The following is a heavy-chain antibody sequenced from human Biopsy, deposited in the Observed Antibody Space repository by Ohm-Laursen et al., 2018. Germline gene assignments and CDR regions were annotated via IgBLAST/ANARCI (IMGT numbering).Heavy chain of an antibody. D-gene: IGHD6-13*01. V-gene: IGHV4-34*01. CDR3: ARVPLPGIGAAYQGRFLYGMDV. J-gene: IGHJ6*02. Sequence: GTLSLTCAVYGGSFNGYFWSWIRQPPGKGLEWVGDITQSGSTNYSPSLKSRVTISVDTAKKQFSLSLRSVTAADTAVYYCARVPLPGIGAAYQGRFLYGMDVWGQGTTVSVSS. CDR1: GGSFNGYF. CDR2: ITQSGST.